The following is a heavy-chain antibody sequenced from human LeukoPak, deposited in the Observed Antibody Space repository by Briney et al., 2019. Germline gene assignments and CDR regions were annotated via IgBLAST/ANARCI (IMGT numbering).Heavy chain of an antibody. J-gene: IGHJ5*02. V-gene: IGHV1-18*01. Sequence: ASVKVSCKTSGYTFTSYGLSWVRQAPGQGLEWMGWISGYNGNTNYAQKLQGRVTMTTDTSTSKAYMELRSLRSDDTAVYYCARVGGETTVVTLSRWFDPWGQGTLVTVSS. D-gene: IGHD4-23*01. CDR2: ISGYNGNT. CDR3: ARVGGETTVVTLSRWFDP. CDR1: GYTFTSYG.